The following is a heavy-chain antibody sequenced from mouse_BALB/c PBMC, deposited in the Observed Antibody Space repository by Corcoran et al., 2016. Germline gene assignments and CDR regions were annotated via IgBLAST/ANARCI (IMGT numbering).Heavy chain of an antibody. J-gene: IGHJ2*01. Sequence: EVQLQQSGPELVKPGASVKMSCKASGYTFTSYVMHWVKQKPGQGLEWIGYINPYNDGTKYNEKFKGKATLTSDKSSSTAYMELSSLTSEDSAVYYCASTTATGYFDYWGQGTTLTVSS. D-gene: IGHD1-2*01. CDR2: INPYNDGT. V-gene: IGHV1S136*01. CDR3: ASTTATGYFDY. CDR1: GYTFTSYV.